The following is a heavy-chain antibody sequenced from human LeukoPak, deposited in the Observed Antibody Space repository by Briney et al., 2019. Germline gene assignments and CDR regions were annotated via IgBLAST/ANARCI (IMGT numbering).Heavy chain of an antibody. V-gene: IGHV3-21*01. Sequence: GSLRLSCAASGFTFSSYTMNWVRQAPGKGLEWVSSISSSSYYIYYADSVKGRFTISRDNAKNSLYLQMNSLRAEDTAVYYCATSDFNILTGYNDYWGQGTLVTVSS. CDR1: GFTFSSYT. J-gene: IGHJ4*02. D-gene: IGHD3-9*01. CDR3: ATSDFNILTGYNDY. CDR2: ISSSSYYI.